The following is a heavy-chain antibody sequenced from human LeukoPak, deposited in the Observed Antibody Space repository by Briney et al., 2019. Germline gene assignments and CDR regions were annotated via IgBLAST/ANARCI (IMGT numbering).Heavy chain of an antibody. CDR2: IVVGSGNT. D-gene: IGHD3-22*01. V-gene: IGHV1-58*01. J-gene: IGHJ4*02. CDR1: GFTFTSSA. CDR3: AVAYYYDSSGVRRYFDY. Sequence: SVKVSCKASGFTFTSSAVQWVRQARGQRLEWIGWIVVGSGNTNYAQKFQERVTITRDMSTSTAYMELSSLRSEDTAVYYCAVAYYYDSSGVRRYFDYWGQGTLVTVSS.